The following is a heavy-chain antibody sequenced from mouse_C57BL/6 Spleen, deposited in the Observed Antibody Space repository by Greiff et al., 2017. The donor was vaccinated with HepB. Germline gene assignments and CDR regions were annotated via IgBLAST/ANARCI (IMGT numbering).Heavy chain of an antibody. CDR2: IDPETGGT. D-gene: IGHD1-1*01. Sequence: QVQLQQSGAELVRPGASVTLSCKASGYTFTDYEMHWVKQTPVHGLEWIGAIDPETGGTAYNQKFKGKAILTADKSSSTAYMELRSLTSEDSAVYYCTREDYGRTAHWYFDVWGKGTTVTVSS. V-gene: IGHV1-15*01. J-gene: IGHJ1*03. CDR3: TREDYGRTAHWYFDV. CDR1: GYTFTDYE.